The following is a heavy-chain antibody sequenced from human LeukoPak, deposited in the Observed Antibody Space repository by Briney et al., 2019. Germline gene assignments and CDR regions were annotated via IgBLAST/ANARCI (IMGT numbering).Heavy chain of an antibody. Sequence: ASVKVSCKASGYTFIGYYIHWVRQAPGQGLEWMGWINPNSGGTNYAQTFQGRVTMTRDTSISTVYMELSRLRSDDTAVYYCARGPDPQYYFGHRGQGTLVTVSS. CDR3: ARGPDPQYYFGH. J-gene: IGHJ4*02. CDR2: INPNSGGT. CDR1: GYTFIGYY. V-gene: IGHV1-2*02.